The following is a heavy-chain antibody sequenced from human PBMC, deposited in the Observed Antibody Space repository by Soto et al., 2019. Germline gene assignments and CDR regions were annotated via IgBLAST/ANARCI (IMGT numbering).Heavy chain of an antibody. V-gene: IGHV4-39*01. CDR3: ASFSGATYGDYGGGINY. D-gene: IGHD4-17*01. Sequence: SETLSLTCTVSGGSISGSSYYWGWIRQPPGKGLECIGSVHYSGSTDYNPSLKSRVTISVDTSKNQFSPKLTSVTAADTAVYFCASFSGATYGDYGGGINYWGQGTLVTVSS. CDR2: VHYSGST. J-gene: IGHJ4*02. CDR1: GGSISGSSYY.